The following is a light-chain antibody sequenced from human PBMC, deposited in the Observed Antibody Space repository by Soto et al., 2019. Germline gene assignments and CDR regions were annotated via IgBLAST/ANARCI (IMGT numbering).Light chain of an antibody. CDR1: QSVSSTY. J-gene: IGKJ1*01. CDR2: RAS. V-gene: IGKV3-20*01. Sequence: EIVLTQSPGTLSLSPGERATLSCRASQSVSSTYLIWYQQKPGQAPRLLIYRASSRATCVPDRFSGSGSGTDFPLTISRLEPEDFAEYYCQHFVNSLTWTFGQGTKVEIK. CDR3: QHFVNSLTWT.